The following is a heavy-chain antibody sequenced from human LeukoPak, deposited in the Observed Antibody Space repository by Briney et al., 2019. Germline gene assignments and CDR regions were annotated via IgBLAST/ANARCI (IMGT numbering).Heavy chain of an antibody. V-gene: IGHV3-21*01. Sequence: GGSLRLSCAASGFTFSSYSMNWVRQAPGEGLEWVSSISSSSTYIYYADSVKGRFTVSRDNAKNSLYLQMNSLRAEDTAVYYCARDLSRSSWRYFDYWGQGTLVTVSS. CDR2: ISSSSTYI. CDR3: ARDLSRSSWRYFDY. D-gene: IGHD6-13*01. CDR1: GFTFSSYS. J-gene: IGHJ4*02.